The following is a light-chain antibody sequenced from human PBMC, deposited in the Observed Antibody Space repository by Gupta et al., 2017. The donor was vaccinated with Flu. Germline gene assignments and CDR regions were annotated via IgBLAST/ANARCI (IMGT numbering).Light chain of an antibody. Sequence: EIVLTQSPSTLSLSPGERATFSCRASQSVTKDSLAWYQQKPGQPPRLRIFGASKRATGTPDRFSGSGSGTDFTLTIRRLESEDFAVYYGQQYASAPPYTFGQGTKLEIE. CDR1: QSVTKDS. V-gene: IGKV3-20*01. CDR2: GAS. CDR3: QQYASAPPYT. J-gene: IGKJ2*01.